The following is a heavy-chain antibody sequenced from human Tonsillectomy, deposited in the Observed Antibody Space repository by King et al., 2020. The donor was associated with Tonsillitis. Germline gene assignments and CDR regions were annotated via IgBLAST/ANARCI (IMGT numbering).Heavy chain of an antibody. CDR2: IKSKTDGGTT. D-gene: IGHD6-19*01. V-gene: IGHV3-15*01. CDR3: TTDAPNARDYWQWPTHFSGFDY. Sequence: EEQLVQSGGGLVKPGGSLRLSCAASGFTFSNAWMSWVRQAPGKGLEWVGRIKSKTDGGTTDYAAPVKGRFTISRDDSKNTLYLQMNSLKTEDTAVYYCTTDAPNARDYWQWPTHFSGFDYWGQGTLVTVSS. CDR1: GFTFSNAW. J-gene: IGHJ4*02.